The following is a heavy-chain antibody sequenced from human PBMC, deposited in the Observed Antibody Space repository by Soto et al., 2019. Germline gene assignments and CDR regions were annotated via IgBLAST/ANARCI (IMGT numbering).Heavy chain of an antibody. CDR2: IYYSGST. Sequence: PSETLSLTCTVSGGSISSYYWSRIRQPPGKGLEWIGYIYYSGSTNYNPSLKSRVTISVDTSKNQFSLKLSSVTAADTAVYYCARGVIAVAGNYFDYWGQGTLVTVSS. CDR1: GGSISSYY. J-gene: IGHJ4*02. V-gene: IGHV4-59*01. D-gene: IGHD6-19*01. CDR3: ARGVIAVAGNYFDY.